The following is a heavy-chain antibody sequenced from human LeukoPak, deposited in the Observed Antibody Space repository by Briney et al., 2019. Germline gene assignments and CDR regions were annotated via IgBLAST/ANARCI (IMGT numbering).Heavy chain of an antibody. CDR2: INHSGST. CDR3: ARGRYFDWPYYYYYYGMDV. CDR1: GGSFSGYY. V-gene: IGHV4-34*01. Sequence: SETLSLTCAVYGGSFSGYYWSWIRQPPGKGLEWIGEINHSGSTNYNPSLTSRVTISVDTSKNQFSLKLSSVTAADTAVYYCARGRYFDWPYYYYYYGMDVWGQGTTVTVSS. J-gene: IGHJ6*02. D-gene: IGHD3-9*01.